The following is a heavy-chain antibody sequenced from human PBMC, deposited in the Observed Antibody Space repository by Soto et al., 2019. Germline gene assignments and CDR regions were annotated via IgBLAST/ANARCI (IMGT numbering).Heavy chain of an antibody. V-gene: IGHV3-23*01. CDR3: AKDRYSSGWYPPLAY. Sequence: VSLRLSCAASGFTFSSYAMSWVRQAPGKGLEWVSAISGSGGSTYYADSVKGRFTISRDNSKNTLYLQMNSLRAEDTAVYYCAKDRYSSGWYPPLAYWGQGTLVTVSS. D-gene: IGHD6-19*01. CDR1: GFTFSSYA. J-gene: IGHJ4*02. CDR2: ISGSGGST.